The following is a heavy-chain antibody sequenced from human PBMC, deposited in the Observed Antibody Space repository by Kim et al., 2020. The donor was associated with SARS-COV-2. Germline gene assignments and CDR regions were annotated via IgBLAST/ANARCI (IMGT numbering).Heavy chain of an antibody. Sequence: GGSLRLSCEASGFTFSRYWMHWVRQAPGKGLVWVSRIDSDGSSTSYADSVKGRFTISRDNAKNTLYLQMNSLRAEDTAVYYCARSTNYDYVWGSYRQDWYFDLWGRGTLVTVSS. CDR2: IDSDGSST. CDR1: GFTFSRYW. D-gene: IGHD3-16*02. V-gene: IGHV3-74*01. CDR3: ARSTNYDYVWGSYRQDWYFDL. J-gene: IGHJ2*01.